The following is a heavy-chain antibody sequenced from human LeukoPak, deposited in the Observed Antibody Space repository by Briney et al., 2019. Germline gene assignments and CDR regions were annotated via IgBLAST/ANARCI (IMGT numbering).Heavy chain of an antibody. CDR1: GFTFSDYY. D-gene: IGHD1-14*01. V-gene: IGHV3-11*04. J-gene: IGHJ6*03. Sequence: GGSLRLSRAASGFTFSDYYMSWIRQAPGKGLEWVSYISSSGSTIYYADSVKGRFTISRDNAKNSLYLQMNSLRAEDTAVYYCARDLPEENYYMDVWGKGTTVTVSS. CDR2: ISSSGSTI. CDR3: ARDLPEENYYMDV.